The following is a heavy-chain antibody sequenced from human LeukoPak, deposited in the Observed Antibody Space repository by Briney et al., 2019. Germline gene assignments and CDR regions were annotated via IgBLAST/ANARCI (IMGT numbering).Heavy chain of an antibody. Sequence: GRSLRLSCAASGFTFSSYGMHWVRQAPGKGLEWVAVISYDGSNKYYADSVKGRFTISRDNPKNTLYLQMNSLRAEDTAVYYCAKDGSGYSSSWYWNYFDYWGQGTLVTVSS. CDR1: GFTFSSYG. J-gene: IGHJ4*02. CDR3: AKDGSGYSSSWYWNYFDY. D-gene: IGHD6-13*01. V-gene: IGHV3-30*18. CDR2: ISYDGSNK.